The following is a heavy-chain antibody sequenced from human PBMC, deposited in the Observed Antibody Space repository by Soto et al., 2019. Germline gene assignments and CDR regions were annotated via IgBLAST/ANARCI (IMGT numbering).Heavy chain of an antibody. CDR3: AKDGYSSSWPDTDY. D-gene: IGHD6-13*01. J-gene: IGHJ4*02. CDR2: ISGSGGST. V-gene: IGHV3-23*01. Sequence: LRLSCAASGFTFSSYAMSWVRQAPGKGLEWVSAISGSGGSTYYADSVKGRFTISRDNSKNTLYLQMNSLRAEDTAVYYCAKDGYSSSWPDTDYWGQGTRVTVSS. CDR1: GFTFSSYA.